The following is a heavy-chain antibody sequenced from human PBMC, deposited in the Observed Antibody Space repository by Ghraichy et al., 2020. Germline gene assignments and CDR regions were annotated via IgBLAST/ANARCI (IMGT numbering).Heavy chain of an antibody. Sequence: GGSLRLSCAASGFTFSSYWMHWVRQAPGKGLVWVSRINSDGSSTSYADSVKGRFTISRDNAKNTLYLQMNSLRAEDTAVYYCARDFGFLELNNWFDPWGQGTLVTVSS. CDR1: GFTFSSYW. D-gene: IGHD3-3*01. V-gene: IGHV3-74*01. J-gene: IGHJ5*02. CDR3: ARDFGFLELNNWFDP. CDR2: INSDGSST.